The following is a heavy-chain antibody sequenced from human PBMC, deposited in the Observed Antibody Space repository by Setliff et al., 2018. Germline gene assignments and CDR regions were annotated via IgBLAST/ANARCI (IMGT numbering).Heavy chain of an antibody. D-gene: IGHD6-13*01. CDR2: IYSSGGT. V-gene: IGHV4-4*08. CDR1: GDSIINYY. Sequence: SETLSLTCTVSGDSIINYYWSWIRQPPGKGLEWIGDIYSSGGTNYNPSLKNRVSISLGTSKNQFSLNLNSVTAADTAVYFCARDTPHDPVSSNWYRNWFDPWGQGILVTVSS. J-gene: IGHJ5*02. CDR3: ARDTPHDPVSSNWYRNWFDP.